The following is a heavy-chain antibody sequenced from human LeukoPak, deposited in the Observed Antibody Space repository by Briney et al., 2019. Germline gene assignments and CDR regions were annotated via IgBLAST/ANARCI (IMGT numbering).Heavy chain of an antibody. CDR2: IIPILGIA. CDR3: ARAQYYYDSSGYYPENYFDY. J-gene: IGHJ4*02. Sequence: SVKVSCKASGGTFSSYAISWVRQAPGQGLEWMRRIIPILGIANYAQKFQGRVTITADKSTSTAYMELSSLRSEDTAVYYCARAQYYYDSSGYYPENYFDYWGQGTLVTVSS. D-gene: IGHD3-22*01. CDR1: GGTFSSYA. V-gene: IGHV1-69*04.